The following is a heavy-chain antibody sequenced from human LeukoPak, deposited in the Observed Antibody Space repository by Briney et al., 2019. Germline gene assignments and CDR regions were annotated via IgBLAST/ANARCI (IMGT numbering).Heavy chain of an antibody. CDR2: ISYDGSNE. D-gene: IGHD4-11*01. CDR1: GFIFSNYA. Sequence: GGSLRLSCAASGFIFSNYAMHWVRQAPGKRLEWVAVISYDGSNEYYADSVKGRFTISRDNSKNTLYLQMNSLTAEDTAVYYCARDWSSKYPYYYGMDVWGQGTTVTVSS. V-gene: IGHV3-30*04. CDR3: ARDWSSKYPYYYGMDV. J-gene: IGHJ6*02.